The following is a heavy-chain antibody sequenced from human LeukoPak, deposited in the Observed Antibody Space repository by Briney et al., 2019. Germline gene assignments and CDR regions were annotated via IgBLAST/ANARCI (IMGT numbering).Heavy chain of an antibody. Sequence: GGSLRLSCAASGFTFSSYEMNWVRQAPGKGLEWVSYISSSGSTIYYADSVKGRFTISRDNAKNSLYLQMNSLRAEDTAVYYCARGGGDYCSGGSCYDWFDPWGQGTLVTVSS. D-gene: IGHD2-15*01. CDR2: ISSSGSTI. V-gene: IGHV3-48*03. CDR1: GFTFSSYE. J-gene: IGHJ5*02. CDR3: ARGGGDYCSGGSCYDWFDP.